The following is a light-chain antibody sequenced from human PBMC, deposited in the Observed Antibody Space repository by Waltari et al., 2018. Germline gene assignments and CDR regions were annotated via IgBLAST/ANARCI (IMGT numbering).Light chain of an antibody. J-gene: IGLJ3*02. Sequence: QSVLTQPPSASGTPGQRVTISCSGSSSNIGSNTVNWYQHLPGTAPKLLIYNNNRRPSGVPDRFSGSKSGTSASLAISGLQSEDEADYYCAPWDDSLNGWVFGGGTKLTVL. CDR2: NNN. CDR1: SSNIGSNT. CDR3: APWDDSLNGWV. V-gene: IGLV1-44*01.